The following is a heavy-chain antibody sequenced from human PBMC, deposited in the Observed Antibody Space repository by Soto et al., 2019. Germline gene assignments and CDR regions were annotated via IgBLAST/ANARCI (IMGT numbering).Heavy chain of an antibody. J-gene: IGHJ5*02. CDR1: GYTLSNYG. V-gene: IGHV1-18*01. Sequence: ASVKVSCKTSGYTLSNYGITWVRQAPGQPLEWLGWISLYSDGTNYAQKFQGRVSMTTDTSTTTAYMELRSLRSDDTAVYYCARVVPGTEAWFGPWGQGTLVTVSS. D-gene: IGHD2-2*01. CDR3: ARVVPGTEAWFGP. CDR2: ISLYSDGT.